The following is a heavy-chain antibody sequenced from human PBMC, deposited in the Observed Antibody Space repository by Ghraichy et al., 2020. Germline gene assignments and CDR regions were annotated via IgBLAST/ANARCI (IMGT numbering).Heavy chain of an antibody. V-gene: IGHV3-23*01. CDR1: GFTFSRCA. J-gene: IGHJ6*02. CDR2: ISGTGGGT. D-gene: IGHD3-3*01. CDR3: AKDLMYYDFWSSYFRGYGMDV. Sequence: GGSLRLSCAASGFTFSRCAMNWVRQAPGKGLEWVSTISGTGGGTYYADSVKGRFIISRDNSKNTLYLQMNSLRAEDTAVYYCAKDLMYYDFWSSYFRGYGMDVWGQGTTVTVSS.